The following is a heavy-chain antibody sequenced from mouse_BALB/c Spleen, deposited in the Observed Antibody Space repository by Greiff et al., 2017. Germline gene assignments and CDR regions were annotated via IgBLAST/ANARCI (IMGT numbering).Heavy chain of an antibody. CDR1: GYSITSDYA. J-gene: IGHJ2*01. CDR3: ARLDDGYSDY. D-gene: IGHD2-3*01. V-gene: IGHV3-2*02. Sequence: EVQGVESGPGLVKPSQSLSLTCTVTGYSITSDYAWNWIRQFPGNKLEWMGYISYSGSTSYNPSLKSRISITRYTSKNQFFLQLNSVTTEDTATYYCARLDDGYSDYWGQGTTLTVSS. CDR2: ISYSGST.